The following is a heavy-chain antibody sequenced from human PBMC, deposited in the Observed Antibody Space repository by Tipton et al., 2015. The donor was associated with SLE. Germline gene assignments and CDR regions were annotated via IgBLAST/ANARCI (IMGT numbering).Heavy chain of an antibody. Sequence: TLSLTCAVYRGSFSGSYWSWIRQPPGKGLEWIGEINHSGSTNYNPSLKSRVTISVDTSKNQFSLKLSSVTAADTAVYYCARGGFIAYYYYYMDVWGKGTTVTVSS. CDR3: ARGGFIAYYYYYMDV. J-gene: IGHJ6*03. CDR1: RGSFSGSY. CDR2: INHSGST. V-gene: IGHV4-34*01. D-gene: IGHD3-16*02.